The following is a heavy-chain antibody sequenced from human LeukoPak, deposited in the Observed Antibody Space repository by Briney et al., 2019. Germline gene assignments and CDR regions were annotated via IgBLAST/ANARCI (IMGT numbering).Heavy chain of an antibody. CDR3: ARGRSVLLGRSGYYGG. J-gene: IGHJ4*02. CDR2: INHSGST. V-gene: IGHV4-34*01. Sequence: PSETLSLTCAVYGGSFGGYYWSWIRQPPGKGLEWIGEINHSGSTNYNPSLKSRVTISVDTSKNQFSLKLSSVTAADTAVYYCARGRSVLLGRSGYYGGWGQGTLVTVSS. D-gene: IGHD3-22*01. CDR1: GGSFGGYY.